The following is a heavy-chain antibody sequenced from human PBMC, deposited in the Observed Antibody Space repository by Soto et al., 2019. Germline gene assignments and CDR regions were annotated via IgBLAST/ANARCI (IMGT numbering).Heavy chain of an antibody. Sequence: PSETLSLTCTVSGGSISSGDYYWSWIRQPPGKGLEWIGYIYYSGSTYYNPSLKGRVTISVDTSKNQFSLKLSSVTAADTAVYYCAQQRLGGYIFDYWGQGTLVTVSS. J-gene: IGHJ4*02. CDR1: GGSISSGDYY. CDR3: AQQRLGGYIFDY. D-gene: IGHD5-18*01. CDR2: IYYSGST. V-gene: IGHV4-30-4*01.